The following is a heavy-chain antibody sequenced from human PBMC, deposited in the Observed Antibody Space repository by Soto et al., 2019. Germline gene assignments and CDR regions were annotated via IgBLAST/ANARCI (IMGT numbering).Heavy chain of an antibody. CDR2: ISGSDGST. D-gene: IGHD6-19*01. CDR1: GFTFSSYA. V-gene: IGHV3-23*01. J-gene: IGHJ4*02. CDR3: ASRTSGWYFDY. Sequence: EVQLLESGGGLVQPGGSLRLSCRASGFTFSSYAMNWVRQAPGKGLEWVSVISGSDGSTYYADSVKGRFTISRDNSKNTLYRQMNSLRAEDTAVYYCASRTSGWYFDYWGQGTLVTVSS.